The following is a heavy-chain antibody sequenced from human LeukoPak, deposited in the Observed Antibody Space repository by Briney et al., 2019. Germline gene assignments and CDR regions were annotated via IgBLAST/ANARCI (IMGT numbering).Heavy chain of an antibody. CDR3: AKDRRPAAGTSGYFDY. CDR1: GFTFSSYA. J-gene: IGHJ4*02. CDR2: ISGSGGST. D-gene: IGHD6-13*01. Sequence: PGRSLRLSCAASGFTFSSYAMSWVRQAPGKGLEWVSAISGSGGSTYYADSVKGRFTISRDNSKNTLYLQMNSLRAEDTAVYYCAKDRRPAAGTSGYFDYWGQGTLVTVSS. V-gene: IGHV3-23*01.